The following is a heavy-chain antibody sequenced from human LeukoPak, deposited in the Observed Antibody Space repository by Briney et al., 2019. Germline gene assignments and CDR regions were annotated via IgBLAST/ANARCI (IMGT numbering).Heavy chain of an antibody. J-gene: IGHJ3*02. CDR2: ISWNSGSI. D-gene: IGHD6-13*01. V-gene: IGHV3-9*01. Sequence: GGSLRLSCAASGFTFDDYAMHWVRQAPGKGLEWVSFISWNSGSIGYADSVKGRFTISRDNAKNSLYLQMNSLRAEDTALYYCAKDIGVAAAAFDAFDIWGQGTMVTVSS. CDR1: GFTFDDYA. CDR3: AKDIGVAAAAFDAFDI.